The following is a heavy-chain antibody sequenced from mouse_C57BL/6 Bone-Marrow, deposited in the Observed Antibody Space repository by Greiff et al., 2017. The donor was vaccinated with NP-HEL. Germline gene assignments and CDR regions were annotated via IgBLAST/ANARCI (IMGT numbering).Heavy chain of an antibody. J-gene: IGHJ1*03. CDR2: IHPNSGST. V-gene: IGHV1-64*01. CDR3: AILRPGYWYFDV. D-gene: IGHD1-2*01. Sequence: QVQLQQPGAELVKPGASVKLSCKASGYTFTSYWMHWVKQRPGQGLEWIGMIHPNSGSTNYNEKFKSKATLTVDKSSSTAYMQLSSLTSEDSAVYDCAILRPGYWYFDVWGTGTTVTVSS. CDR1: GYTFTSYW.